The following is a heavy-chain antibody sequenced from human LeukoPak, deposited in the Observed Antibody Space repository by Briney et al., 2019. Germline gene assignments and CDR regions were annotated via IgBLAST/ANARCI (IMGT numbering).Heavy chain of an antibody. D-gene: IGHD4-23*01. V-gene: IGHV5-51*01. J-gene: IGHJ4*02. Sequence: GESLKISCKGSGYSFTSYWIGWVRQMPGKGLEWMGIIYPGDSGTRYSPSFQGQVTISADKSISTAYLQWSSLKASDTAMYYCARPAYGGNSRWEFDYWGQGTLVTVSS. CDR1: GYSFTSYW. CDR2: IYPGDSGT. CDR3: ARPAYGGNSRWEFDY.